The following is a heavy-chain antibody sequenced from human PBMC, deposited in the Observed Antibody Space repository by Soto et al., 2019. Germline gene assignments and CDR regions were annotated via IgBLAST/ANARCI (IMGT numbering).Heavy chain of an antibody. CDR1: GFTCSSYG. CDR2: ISYDGSNK. Sequence: QVELVESGGGVVQPGRSLRLSCAASGFTCSSYGMHWVRQAPGKGLEWVAVISYDGSNKYYTDSVKGRFNISRDNSKNTLYLQMNSLSAEDTAVYYCAKDTVGATFGYWGQGTLVTVSS. D-gene: IGHD1-26*01. J-gene: IGHJ4*02. CDR3: AKDTVGATFGY. V-gene: IGHV3-30*18.